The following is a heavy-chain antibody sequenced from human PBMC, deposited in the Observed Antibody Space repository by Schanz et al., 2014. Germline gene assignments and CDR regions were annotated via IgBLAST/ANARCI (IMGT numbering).Heavy chain of an antibody. CDR3: AKAFRTTKYYGMDV. V-gene: IGHV3-23*04. D-gene: IGHD1-1*01. Sequence: DVQLVESGGGLVQSGGSLRLSCAASGFTFYNYAMTWVRQAPGKGLEWVSAISSTGGSTYYADSVKGRFTISRDNSKNTLSLLVNSLRGEDTATYYCAKAFRTTKYYGMDVWGQGTTVTVS. CDR1: GFTFYNYA. CDR2: ISSTGGST. J-gene: IGHJ6*02.